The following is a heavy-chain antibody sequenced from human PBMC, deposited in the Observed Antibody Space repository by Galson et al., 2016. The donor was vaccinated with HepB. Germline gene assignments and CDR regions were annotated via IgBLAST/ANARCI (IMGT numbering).Heavy chain of an antibody. Sequence: SLRLSCAASGFTFTFYAMAWVRQAPGKGLEWLSSIAGLGGGLSYADSVKGRFAISRDNSKNTLYLEMNNLRAEDTAVYYCAKYSGWGTRNFDSWGQGTLVTVSS. CDR1: GFTFTFYA. V-gene: IGHV3-23*01. CDR3: AKYSGWGTRNFDS. D-gene: IGHD3-10*01. CDR2: IAGLGGGL. J-gene: IGHJ4*02.